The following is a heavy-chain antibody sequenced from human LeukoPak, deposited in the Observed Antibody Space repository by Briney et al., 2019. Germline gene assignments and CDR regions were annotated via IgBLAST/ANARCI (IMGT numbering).Heavy chain of an antibody. CDR1: GFTFSSYG. J-gene: IGHJ4*02. Sequence: GGSLRLSCAASGFTFSSYGMSWVRQAPGKGLEWVSVIYSGGSTYYADSVKGRFTISRDNSKNTLYLQMNSLRAEDTAVYYCARHDYGDRSVFDYWGQGTLVTVSS. CDR3: ARHDYGDRSVFDY. V-gene: IGHV3-66*04. CDR2: IYSGGST. D-gene: IGHD4-17*01.